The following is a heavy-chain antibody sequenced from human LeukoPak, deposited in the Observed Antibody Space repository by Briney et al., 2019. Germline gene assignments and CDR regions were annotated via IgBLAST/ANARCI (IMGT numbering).Heavy chain of an antibody. J-gene: IGHJ4*02. CDR3: ASLYFYGSGSFPNY. D-gene: IGHD3-10*01. Sequence: SETLSLTCAVSGGSISTRYYYWGWIRQPPGKGLEWIGTIHDSGSTYYSPSLKSQVTISVDTSNNQSSLKLSSVTAGDTAVYYCASLYFYGSGSFPNYWGQGILVTVST. CDR1: GGSISTRYYY. CDR2: IHDSGST. V-gene: IGHV4-39*01.